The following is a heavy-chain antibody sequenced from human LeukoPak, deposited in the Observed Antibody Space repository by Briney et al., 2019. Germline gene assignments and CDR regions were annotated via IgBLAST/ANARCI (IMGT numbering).Heavy chain of an antibody. CDR2: INHSGST. CDR3: ARGRYYYGSGYLKRFDY. Sequence: SETLSLTCAVYGGSFSGYYWSWIRQPPGKGLEWIGEINHSGSTNYNPSLKSRVTISVDTSKNQFSLKLSSVTAADTAVYYCARGRYYYGSGYLKRFDYWGQGTLVTVSS. V-gene: IGHV4-34*01. J-gene: IGHJ4*02. CDR1: GGSFSGYY. D-gene: IGHD3-10*01.